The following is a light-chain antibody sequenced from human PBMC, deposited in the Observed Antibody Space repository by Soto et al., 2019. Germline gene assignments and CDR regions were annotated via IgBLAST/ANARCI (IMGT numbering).Light chain of an antibody. CDR3: LAYAGRTTLV. CDR1: NRDIGGYDF. V-gene: IGLV2-8*01. Sequence: QSVLTQPPSASGSPGQSVTISCTGTNRDIGGYDFASWYQQYPGKAPQLIISEVNQRPSGVPDRFSGSKSGNTASLTVSGLQSEDEADYYCLAYAGRTTLVFGTGTKVTVL. J-gene: IGLJ1*01. CDR2: EVN.